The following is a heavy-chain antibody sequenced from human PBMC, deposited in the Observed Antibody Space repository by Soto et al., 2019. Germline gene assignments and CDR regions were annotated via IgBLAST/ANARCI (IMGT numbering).Heavy chain of an antibody. CDR2: IHYSGRT. J-gene: IGHJ4*02. V-gene: IGHV4-59*12. D-gene: IGHD1-26*01. CDR3: VRVGVGIGNHFDS. Sequence: QVQLQKSGPGLVKTSETLSLTCSVSNGSISGFYWTWIRQPPGKILEWIGYIHYSGRTDYNPSLTSRATMSVDTSKNQFSLNLKSITAADTAVYYCVRVGVGIGNHFDSWGRGTLVTVSS. CDR1: NGSISGFY.